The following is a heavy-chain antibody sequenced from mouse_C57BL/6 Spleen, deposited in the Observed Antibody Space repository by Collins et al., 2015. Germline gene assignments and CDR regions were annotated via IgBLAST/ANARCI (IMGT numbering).Heavy chain of an antibody. CDR2: ISSGGSYT. Sequence: EVQLVESGEDLVKPRGSLKLSCAASGFTFSSYGMSWVRQTPDKRLEWVATISSGGSYTYYPDSVKGRFTISRDNAKNTLYLQMSSLKSEDTAMYYCARQVGYWYFDVWGAGTTVTVSS. V-gene: IGHV5-6*01. CDR1: GFTFSSYG. J-gene: IGHJ1*01. CDR3: ARQVGYWYFDV.